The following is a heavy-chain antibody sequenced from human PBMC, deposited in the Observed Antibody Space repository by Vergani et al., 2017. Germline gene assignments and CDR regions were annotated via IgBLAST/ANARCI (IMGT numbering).Heavy chain of an antibody. D-gene: IGHD3-3*02. Sequence: QVQLVQSGAEVKKPGASVKVSCKASGDTFTSYDINWVRQATGQGLEWMGWMNPNSGNTGYAQKFQGRVTMTRNTSISTAYMELSSLRSEDTAVYYCARRLGHFWSGYYTGIEYXMDVWGKGTTVTVSS. V-gene: IGHV1-8*01. J-gene: IGHJ6*03. CDR2: MNPNSGNT. CDR1: GDTFTSYD. CDR3: ARRLGHFWSGYYTGIEYXMDV.